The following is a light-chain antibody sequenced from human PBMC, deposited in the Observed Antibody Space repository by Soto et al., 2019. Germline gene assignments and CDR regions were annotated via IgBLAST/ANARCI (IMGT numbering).Light chain of an antibody. V-gene: IGLV2-14*01. CDR1: SSDIGDYNY. J-gene: IGLJ1*01. CDR3: NSYTSTKTYV. CDR2: EVT. Sequence: SVLTQPASVSGSPGQSITISCTGTSSDIGDYNYVSWFQQHPGRAPKLLIFEVTNRPSGVSNRFSGSKSGYTASLTISGLQTEDEADYYCNSYTSTKTYVFGTGTKVTVL.